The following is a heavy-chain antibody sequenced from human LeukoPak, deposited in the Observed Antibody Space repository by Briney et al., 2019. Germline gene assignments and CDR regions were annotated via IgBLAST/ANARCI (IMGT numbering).Heavy chain of an antibody. CDR1: GFTFSTYA. J-gene: IGHJ4*02. CDR3: AKVPNYYDSSGYYFTFDY. CDR2: ISNNGGST. Sequence: GGSLRLSCVASGFTFSTYAMSWVRQAPGKGLEWVSAISNNGGSTYYADSVKGRFTISRDNSKNTLYLQMNSLRAGDTAVYYCAKVPNYYDSSGYYFTFDYWGQGTLVTVSS. D-gene: IGHD3-22*01. V-gene: IGHV3-23*01.